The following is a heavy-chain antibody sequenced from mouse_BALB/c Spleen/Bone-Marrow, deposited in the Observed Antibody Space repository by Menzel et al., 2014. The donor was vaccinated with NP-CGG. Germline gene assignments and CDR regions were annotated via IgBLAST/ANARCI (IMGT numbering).Heavy chain of an antibody. CDR2: INPSNGGT. Sequence: VQVVESGAELVKPGASVKLSCKASGYTFTSYYMYWVKQRPGQGLEWFGEINPSNGGTNFNEKFKNKATLTVDKSSSTAYMQLSSLTSEDSAVYYCSRGRRDAFDYWGQGTSVTVSS. CDR1: GYTFTSYY. J-gene: IGHJ4*01. V-gene: IGHV1S81*02. CDR3: SRGRRDAFDY.